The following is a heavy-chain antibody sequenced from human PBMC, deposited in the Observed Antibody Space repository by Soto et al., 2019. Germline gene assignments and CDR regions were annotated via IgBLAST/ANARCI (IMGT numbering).Heavy chain of an antibody. CDR2: ISYDGSNK. J-gene: IGHJ4*02. V-gene: IGHV3-30-3*01. CDR1: GFTFSSYA. Sequence: QVQLVESGGGVVQPGRSLRLSCAASGFTFSSYAMHWVRQAPGKGLEWVAVISYDGSNKYYPDSVKGRFTISRDNSKNTLYLQMNSLRAEDTAVYYCAKAARTDYGDYAPYYFDYWGQGTLVTVSS. D-gene: IGHD4-17*01. CDR3: AKAARTDYGDYAPYYFDY.